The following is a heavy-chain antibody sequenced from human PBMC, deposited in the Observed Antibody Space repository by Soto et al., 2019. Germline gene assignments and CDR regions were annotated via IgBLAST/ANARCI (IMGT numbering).Heavy chain of an antibody. Sequence: ASVKVSCKASGYTFTSYGISWVRQAPGQGLEWMGWISAYNGNTNYAQKFQERVTITTDMSTSTAYMELSSLRSEDTAVYYCAADGHSSSWYDYYYGMDVWGQGTTVTVSS. CDR1: GYTFTSYG. D-gene: IGHD6-13*01. CDR3: AADGHSSSWYDYYYGMDV. J-gene: IGHJ6*02. CDR2: ISAYNGNT. V-gene: IGHV1-18*01.